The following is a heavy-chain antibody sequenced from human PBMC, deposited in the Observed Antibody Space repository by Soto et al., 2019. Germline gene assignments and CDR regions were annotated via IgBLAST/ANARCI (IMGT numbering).Heavy chain of an antibody. V-gene: IGHV3-23*01. CDR1: GFTFSSYA. Sequence: GGSLRLSCAASGFTFSSYAMSWVRQAPGKXLEWVSAISGSGGSTYYADSVKGRFTISRDNSKNTLYLQMNSLRAEDTAVYYCAKEPGYCSGGSCLKIYGMDVWGQGTTVTVSS. CDR3: AKEPGYCSGGSCLKIYGMDV. CDR2: ISGSGGST. D-gene: IGHD2-15*01. J-gene: IGHJ6*02.